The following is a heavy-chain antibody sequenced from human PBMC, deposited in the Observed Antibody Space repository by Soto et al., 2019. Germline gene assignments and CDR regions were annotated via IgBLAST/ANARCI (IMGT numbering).Heavy chain of an antibody. Sequence: GGSLRLSCAASGFTFSSYAMHWVRQAPGKGLEWVAVISYDGSNKYYADSVKGRFTISRDNSKNTLYLQMNSLRAEDTAVYYCARDRSVTMSGYDYCFGYWGQGTLVTVSS. CDR3: ARDRSVTMSGYDYCFGY. J-gene: IGHJ4*02. D-gene: IGHD5-12*01. CDR1: GFTFSSYA. V-gene: IGHV3-30-3*01. CDR2: ISYDGSNK.